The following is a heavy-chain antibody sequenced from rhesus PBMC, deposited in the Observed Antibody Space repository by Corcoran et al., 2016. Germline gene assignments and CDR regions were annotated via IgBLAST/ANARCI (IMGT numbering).Heavy chain of an antibody. CDR3: ARNMESGSYYIDYGLDS. CDR1: GGSISGFY. CDR2: IDVNIAGT. V-gene: IGHV4-81*01. D-gene: IGHD3-16*01. Sequence: QLQLQESGPGLVKPSETLSLTCAVSGGSISGFYWSWIRQPPGTGLEGIGNIDVNIAGTNYNPSLKSRVTISKDTSKNQFSLKLSSVTAADTAVYYCARNMESGSYYIDYGLDSWGQGVVVTVSS. J-gene: IGHJ6*01.